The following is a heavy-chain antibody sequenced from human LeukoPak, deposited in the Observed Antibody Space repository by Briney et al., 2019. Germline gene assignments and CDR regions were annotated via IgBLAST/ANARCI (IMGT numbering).Heavy chain of an antibody. J-gene: IGHJ6*03. D-gene: IGHD1-26*01. CDR2: ISSSSSYI. CDR1: GFTFSSYS. V-gene: IGHV3-21*04. Sequence: PGGSLRLSCAASGFTFSSYSMNWVRQAPGKGLEWVSSISSSSSYIYYADSVKGRFTISRDNAKNSLYLQMNSLRAEDTALYYCARVGLLYYMDVWGTGTTVSVFS. CDR3: ARVGLLYYMDV.